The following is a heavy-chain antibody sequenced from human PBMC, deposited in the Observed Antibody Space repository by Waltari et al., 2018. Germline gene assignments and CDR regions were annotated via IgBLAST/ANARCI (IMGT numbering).Heavy chain of an antibody. V-gene: IGHV3-23*01. CDR3: AKDDILTGYYREYYFDY. CDR2: IRGSGGST. Sequence: EVQLLESGGGLVQPGGSLRLSCAASGFTFSSYAMSWVRQAPGKGLEWVSAIRGSGGSTYYADSVKGRFTISRDNSKNTLYLQMNSLRAEDTAVYYCAKDDILTGYYREYYFDYWGQGTLVTVSS. D-gene: IGHD3-9*01. J-gene: IGHJ4*02. CDR1: GFTFSSYA.